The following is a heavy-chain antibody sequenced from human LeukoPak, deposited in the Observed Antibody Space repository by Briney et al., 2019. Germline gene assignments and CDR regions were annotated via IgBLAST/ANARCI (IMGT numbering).Heavy chain of an antibody. CDR1: GFTFSSYA. D-gene: IGHD3-9*01. CDR2: ISGSGGST. CDR3: AKDWSILRYFDWFFDY. J-gene: IGHJ4*02. V-gene: IGHV3-23*01. Sequence: GGSLRLSCAASGFTFSSYAMSWVRQAPGKGLEWVSAISGSGGSTYYADSVKARFTISRDNSKNTLYLQMNSLRAEDTAVYYCAKDWSILRYFDWFFDYWGQGTLVTVSS.